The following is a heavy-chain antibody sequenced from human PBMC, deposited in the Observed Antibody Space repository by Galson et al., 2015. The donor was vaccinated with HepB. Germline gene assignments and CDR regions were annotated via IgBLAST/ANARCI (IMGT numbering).Heavy chain of an antibody. J-gene: IGHJ4*02. CDR3: ARDGRQTVTYDYVWGIEGQ. Sequence: SVKVSCKASGGTFSSYAISWVRQAPGQGLEWMGGIIPIFGTANYAQKFQGRVTITADESTSTAYMELSSLRSEDTAVYYCARDGRQTVTYDYVWGIEGQWGQGTLVTVSS. CDR2: IIPIFGTA. V-gene: IGHV1-69*13. D-gene: IGHD3-16*01. CDR1: GGTFSSYA.